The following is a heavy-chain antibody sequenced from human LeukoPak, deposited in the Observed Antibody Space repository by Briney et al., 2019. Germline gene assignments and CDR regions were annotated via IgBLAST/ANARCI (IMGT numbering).Heavy chain of an antibody. D-gene: IGHD1-14*01. J-gene: IGHJ4*02. V-gene: IGHV4-30-4*08. CDR1: GGSISSGDYY. Sequence: PSETLSLTCTVSGGSISSGDYYWSWIRQPPGKGLEWIGYIYYSGSTYYNPSLKSRVTISVDTSKNQFSLKLSSVTAADTAVYYCARAALKSGEDYWGQGALVTVSS. CDR2: IYYSGST. CDR3: ARAALKSGEDY.